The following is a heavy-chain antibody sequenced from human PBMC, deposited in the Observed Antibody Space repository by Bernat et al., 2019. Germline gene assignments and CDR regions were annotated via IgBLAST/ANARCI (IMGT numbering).Heavy chain of an antibody. CDR2: IYFSGTT. D-gene: IGHD3-9*01. Sequence: QLQLQESGPGLVKPSETLSLTCFVPGGSINIDEYYWVWIRQPPGEGLEWIGTIYFSGTTYYNPSLKSRVTMSVDTSKNQFSLRLSSVTAADTATYYCAKQVGRDTWHFDVWGRGTLVTVSS. J-gene: IGHJ2*01. CDR1: GGSINIDEYY. CDR3: AKQVGRDTWHFDV. V-gene: IGHV4-39*01.